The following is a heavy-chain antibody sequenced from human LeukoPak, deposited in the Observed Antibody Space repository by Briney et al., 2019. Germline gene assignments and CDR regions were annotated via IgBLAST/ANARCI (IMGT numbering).Heavy chain of an antibody. D-gene: IGHD4-23*01. CDR1: GFTFSSYG. CDR3: ARDGDTVLTRGYYYYLDV. V-gene: IGHV3-21*01. J-gene: IGHJ6*03. CDR2: ISTSSSYI. Sequence: GGSLRLSCAASGFTFSSYGMHWVRQAPGKGLEWVSSISTSSSYIYYADSVKGRFTISRDNARNSLYLEMNSLRAEDTAVYFCARDGDTVLTRGYYYYLDVWGKGTTVTVSS.